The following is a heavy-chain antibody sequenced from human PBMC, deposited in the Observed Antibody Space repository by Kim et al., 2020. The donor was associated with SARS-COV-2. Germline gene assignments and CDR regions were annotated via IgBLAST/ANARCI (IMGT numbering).Heavy chain of an antibody. J-gene: IGHJ5*02. V-gene: IGHV1-18*04. Sequence: ASVKVSCKASGYTFTSYGISWVRQAPGQGLEWMGWISAYNGNTNYAQKLQGRVTMTTDTSTSTAYMELRSLRSDDTAVYYCARDARITMIVVAQNNWFDPWGQGTLVTVSS. CDR3: ARDARITMIVVAQNNWFDP. CDR1: GYTFTSYG. D-gene: IGHD3-22*01. CDR2: ISAYNGNT.